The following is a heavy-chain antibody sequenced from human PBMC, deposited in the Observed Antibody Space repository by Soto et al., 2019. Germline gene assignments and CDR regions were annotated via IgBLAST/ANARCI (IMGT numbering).Heavy chain of an antibody. CDR1: GFTFSSYS. CDR3: ARDHPKWVLRYFDWLLTLDY. V-gene: IGHV3-48*01. CDR2: ISSSSSTI. D-gene: IGHD3-9*01. Sequence: GGSLRLSCAASGFTFSSYSMNWVRQAPGKGLEWVSYISSSSSTIYYADSVKGRFTISRDNAKNSLYLQMNSLRAEDTAVYYCARDHPKWVLRYFDWLLTLDYWGQGTLVTVSS. J-gene: IGHJ4*02.